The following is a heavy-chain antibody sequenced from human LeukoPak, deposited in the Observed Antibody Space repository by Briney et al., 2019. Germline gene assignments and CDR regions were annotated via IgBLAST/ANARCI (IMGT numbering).Heavy chain of an antibody. CDR3: ARDSSGWYGNYYYMDV. J-gene: IGHJ6*03. D-gene: IGHD6-19*01. CDR2: IYASGST. V-gene: IGHV4-4*07. Sequence: SETLSLTCTVSGGSISSYYCSWVRQPAGQGLEWIGRIYASGSTNYNPSLKSRVTMSVDTSKNQFSLKLSSVTAADTAVYYCARDSSGWYGNYYYMDVWGKGTTVAVSS. CDR1: GGSISSYY.